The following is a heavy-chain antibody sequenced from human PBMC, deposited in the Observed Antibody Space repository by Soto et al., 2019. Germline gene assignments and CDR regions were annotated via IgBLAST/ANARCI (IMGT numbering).Heavy chain of an antibody. CDR2: IYFRGST. V-gene: IGHV4-59*08. CDR3: VSHMVRGVPFGY. CDR1: GDSINHYY. D-gene: IGHD3-10*01. J-gene: IGHJ4*02. Sequence: PSETLSLTCTVSGDSINHYYWNWVRQAPGKGLEWIGYIYFRGSTNYNPSLKSRVTISVDTSKNQFSLKLSSVTAADTAVYHCVSHMVRGVPFGYWGQGTLVTVSS.